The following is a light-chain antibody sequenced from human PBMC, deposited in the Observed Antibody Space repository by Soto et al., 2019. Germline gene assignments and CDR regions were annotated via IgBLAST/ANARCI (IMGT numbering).Light chain of an antibody. Sequence: DIQLTQSPSFLSASVGDRVTISCRASQGINSFLAWYQQKPGKAPNLLISAASTLRAGVPSRFSGSGSGTEFTLTISSLQPEDFATYYCQHLNTYPLTFGGGTQV. CDR2: AAS. CDR3: QHLNTYPLT. J-gene: IGKJ4*01. CDR1: QGINSF. V-gene: IGKV1-9*01.